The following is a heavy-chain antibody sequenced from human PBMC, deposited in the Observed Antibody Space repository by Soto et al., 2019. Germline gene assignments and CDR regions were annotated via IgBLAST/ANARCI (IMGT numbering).Heavy chain of an antibody. CDR1: GFTFSSYE. V-gene: IGHV3-48*03. CDR2: ISTSGTTI. Sequence: EVQLVESGGGLVQPGGSLRLSCVASGFTFSSYEMNWVRQAPGKGLEWVSHISTSGTTIYYTDSVKGRFTISRDNAKKSLYLQMNSLRAEDTAVYYCVRFGGAAAGPGDYWGQGTLVTVSS. D-gene: IGHD6-13*01. CDR3: VRFGGAAAGPGDY. J-gene: IGHJ4*02.